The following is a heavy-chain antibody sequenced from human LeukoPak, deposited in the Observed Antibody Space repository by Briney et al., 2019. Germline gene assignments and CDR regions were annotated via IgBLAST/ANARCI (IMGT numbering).Heavy chain of an antibody. V-gene: IGHV3-74*03. Sequence: GGSLRLSCAASGFTFSSYWMHWVRQAPGKGLVWVSRIYSDGSSYTADSVKGRFTISRDNAKDTLYLQMNSLRVEDTAVYYCARGGGIYGLWDYWGQGTLVTVPS. D-gene: IGHD1-26*01. CDR1: GFTFSSYW. J-gene: IGHJ4*02. CDR2: IYSDGSSY. CDR3: ARGGGIYGLWDY.